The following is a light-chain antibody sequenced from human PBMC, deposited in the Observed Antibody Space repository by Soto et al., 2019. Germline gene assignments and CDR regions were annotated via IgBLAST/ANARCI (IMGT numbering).Light chain of an antibody. V-gene: IGLV2-23*02. CDR2: EVS. J-gene: IGLJ3*02. Sequence: QSALTQPASVSGSPGQSITTSCTGTSSDVGSYNLVSWYQQHPGKAPKLMIYEVSKRPSGVSNRFSGSKSGNTASLTISGLQAEDEADYYCCSYAGSSTFERVFGGGTKLTVL. CDR1: SSDVGSYNL. CDR3: CSYAGSSTFERV.